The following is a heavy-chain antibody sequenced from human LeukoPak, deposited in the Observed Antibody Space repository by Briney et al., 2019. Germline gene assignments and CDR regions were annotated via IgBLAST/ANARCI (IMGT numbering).Heavy chain of an antibody. CDR3: ARHGSSRSPLNY. CDR1: GGSISNYY. CDR2: IYSSGST. J-gene: IGHJ4*02. D-gene: IGHD2-15*01. V-gene: IGHV4-59*08. Sequence: SETLSLTCTVSGGSISNYYWSWIRQPPGKGLEWIGYIYSSGSTNYNPSLESRVTISVDTSKNQFSLKLSSVTAADTALYYCARHGSSRSPLNYWGQGTLVTVSS.